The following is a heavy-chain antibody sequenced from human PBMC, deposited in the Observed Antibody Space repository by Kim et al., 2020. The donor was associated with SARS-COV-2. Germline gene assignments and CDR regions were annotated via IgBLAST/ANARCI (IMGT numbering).Heavy chain of an antibody. D-gene: IGHD4-17*01. CDR3: AKELDGDYVSGFDY. J-gene: IGHJ4*02. Sequence: ADAVQGRFTISRDNSKNTLYLQMNSLRAEDTAVYYCAKELDGDYVSGFDYWGQGTLVTVSS. V-gene: IGHV3-30*02.